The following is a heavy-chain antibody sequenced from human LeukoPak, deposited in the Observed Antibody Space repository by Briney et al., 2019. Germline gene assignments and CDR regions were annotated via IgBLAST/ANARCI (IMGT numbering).Heavy chain of an antibody. CDR2: FYSSGTT. J-gene: IGHJ4*02. V-gene: IGHV4-59*01. Sequence: SETLSLTCTVSGGSISGYYWTWIRQPPGKGLEWIGSFYSSGTTNYNPSLKSRVTISADTSKNQVSLKLSSVTAADTAVYYCARGIGATIDYWGQGTLVTVSS. CDR3: ARGIGATIDY. CDR1: GGSISGYY. D-gene: IGHD1-26*01.